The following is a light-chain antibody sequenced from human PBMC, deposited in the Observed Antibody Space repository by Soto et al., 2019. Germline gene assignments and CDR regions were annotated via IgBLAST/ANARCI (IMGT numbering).Light chain of an antibody. CDR1: SSDVGGYNY. CDR3: SSYTSSSTYV. V-gene: IGLV2-14*01. CDR2: DVS. J-gene: IGLJ1*01. Sequence: QSVLTQPASVSGSPGQSITISCTGTSSDVGGYNYVSWYQQHPGKAPTLMISDVSNRPSGVSNRFSGSKSGNTASLTISGLQAEDEAYYYCSSYTSSSTYVFGTGTKLTVL.